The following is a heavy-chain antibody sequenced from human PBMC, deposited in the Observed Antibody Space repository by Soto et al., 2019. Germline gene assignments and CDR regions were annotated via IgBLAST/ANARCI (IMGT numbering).Heavy chain of an antibody. CDR1: GFTFSSYA. Sequence: EVQLLESGGGLVQPGGSLRLSCAASGFTFSSYAMSWVRQAPGKGLEWVSAISGSGGSTYYADSVKGRFTISRDNSQNPLYLQKKSLGAEDTAVYYCAKEPSGRYSGRYSFDFWGQGTLVTVSS. CDR3: AKEPSGRYSGRYSFDF. J-gene: IGHJ4*02. D-gene: IGHD1-26*01. V-gene: IGHV3-23*01. CDR2: ISGSGGST.